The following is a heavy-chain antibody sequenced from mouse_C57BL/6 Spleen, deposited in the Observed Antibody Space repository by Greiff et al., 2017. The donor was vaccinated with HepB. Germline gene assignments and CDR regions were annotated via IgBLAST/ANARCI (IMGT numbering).Heavy chain of an antibody. CDR1: GYTFTSYW. Sequence: QVQLQQPGAELVMPGASVKLSCKASGYTFTSYWMHWVKQRPGQGLEWIGEIDPSDSYTNYNQKFKGKSTLTVDKSSSTAYMQLSSLTSEDSAVYYCAIYDYPVDYWGQGTTLTVSS. CDR3: AIYDYPVDY. CDR2: IDPSDSYT. V-gene: IGHV1-69*01. J-gene: IGHJ2*01. D-gene: IGHD2-4*01.